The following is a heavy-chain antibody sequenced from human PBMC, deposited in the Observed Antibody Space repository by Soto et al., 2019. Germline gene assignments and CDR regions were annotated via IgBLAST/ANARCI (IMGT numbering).Heavy chain of an antibody. CDR2: IYYSGST. J-gene: IGHJ5*02. Sequence: PSETLSLTCTVFGGSISSGDYYWSWIRQPPGKGLEWIGYIYYSGSTYYNPSLKSRVTISVDTSKNQFSLKLSSVTAADTAVYYCARYYCSRGSCLVDPWGQGTLVTVSS. D-gene: IGHD2-15*01. CDR1: GGSISSGDYY. CDR3: ARYYCSRGSCLVDP. V-gene: IGHV4-30-4*01.